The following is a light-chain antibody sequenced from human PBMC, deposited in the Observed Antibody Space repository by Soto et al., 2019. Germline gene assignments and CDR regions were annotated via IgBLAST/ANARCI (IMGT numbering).Light chain of an antibody. Sequence: QSALTQPASVSGSPGQSITISCSGTTSDVGGYNLVSWYQQHTAEAPKLLIYEVSNRPSGVSNRFSGSKSGNTASLTISGLQAEDEADYYCSSYTSSSTVFGTGTKVTVL. V-gene: IGLV2-14*01. CDR2: EVS. CDR1: TSDVGGYNL. CDR3: SSYTSSSTV. J-gene: IGLJ1*01.